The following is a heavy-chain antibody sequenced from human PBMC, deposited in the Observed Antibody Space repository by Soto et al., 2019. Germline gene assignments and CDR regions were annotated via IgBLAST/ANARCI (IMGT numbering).Heavy chain of an antibody. Sequence: SVKVSCKASGGTFSSYAISWVRQAPGQGLEWMGGIIPIFGTANYAQKFQGRVTITADKSTSTAYMELSSLRSEDTAVYYCARVDRDYYGMDVWGQGTTVTVSS. CDR1: GGTFSSYA. V-gene: IGHV1-69*06. J-gene: IGHJ6*02. CDR2: IIPIFGTA. CDR3: ARVDRDYYGMDV.